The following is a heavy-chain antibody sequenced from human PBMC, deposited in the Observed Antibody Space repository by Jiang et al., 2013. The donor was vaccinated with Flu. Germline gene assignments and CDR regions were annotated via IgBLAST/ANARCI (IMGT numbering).Heavy chain of an antibody. J-gene: IGHJ4*02. CDR1: GYTFTGYY. V-gene: IGHV1-2*02. CDR2: INPNSGGT. CDR3: AKDSNTWYDSNGAFDY. D-gene: IGHD4-11*01. Sequence: VQLVESGAEVKKPGASVKVSCKASGYTFTGYYMHWVRQAPGQGLEWMGWINPNSGGTNYAQKFQGRVTMTRDTSISTAYMELTRLGSDDTAKYFCAKDSNTWYDSNGAFDYWGQGTLVTVFS.